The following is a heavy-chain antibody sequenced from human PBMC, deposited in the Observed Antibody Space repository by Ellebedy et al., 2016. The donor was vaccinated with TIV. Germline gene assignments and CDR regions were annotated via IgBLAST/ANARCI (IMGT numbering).Heavy chain of an antibody. J-gene: IGHJ4*02. CDR1: GFTFSNYW. CDR2: IHKDGSEE. V-gene: IGHV3-7*03. CDR3: ATDLNWNND. Sequence: PGGSLRLSCAASGFTFSNYWMTWVRQAPGKGLEFVANIHKDGSEEYYVDSVKGRFTISRENAKNSLFLQMNSLRAEDTAVYYCATDLNWNNDWGQGTLVTVSS. D-gene: IGHD1/OR15-1a*01.